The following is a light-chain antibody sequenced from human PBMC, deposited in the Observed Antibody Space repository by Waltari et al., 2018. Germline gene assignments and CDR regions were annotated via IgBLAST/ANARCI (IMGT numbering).Light chain of an antibody. V-gene: IGLV7-43*01. Sequence: QTVVTQEPSLTVCPGGTVTLTCTPTTWAASSNYYPNWFQQNPGQAPTSLIYDTNKRHLWTPARFSGSLLGGKAALTLSRALPEDEADYYCALYYGNARWVFGGGTKLTVL. CDR2: DTN. CDR1: TWAASSNYY. CDR3: ALYYGNARWV. J-gene: IGLJ3*02.